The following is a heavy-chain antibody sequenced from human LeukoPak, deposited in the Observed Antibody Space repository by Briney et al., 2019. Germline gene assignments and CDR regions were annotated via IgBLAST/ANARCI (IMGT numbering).Heavy chain of an antibody. CDR2: IYHSGST. D-gene: IGHD2-15*01. J-gene: IGHJ3*02. CDR1: GGSISSSNW. V-gene: IGHV4-4*02. CDR3: ARALYCSGGSCYSGSAFDI. Sequence: SETLSLTCAVSGGSISSSNWWSWVRQPPGKGLEWIGEIYHSGSTNYNPSLKSRVTISVDKSKNQFSLKLSSVTAADTAVYYCARALYCSGGSCYSGSAFDIWGQGTMVTVSS.